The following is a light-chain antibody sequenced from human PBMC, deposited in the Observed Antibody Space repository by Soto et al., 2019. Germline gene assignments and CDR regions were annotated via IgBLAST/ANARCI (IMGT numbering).Light chain of an antibody. CDR1: ENIGVW. J-gene: IGKJ1*01. CDR2: KAS. V-gene: IGKV1-5*03. Sequence: DIQMTQSPSTLSASVGDRVTITCRASENIGVWLAWYQQKPGKASKLLIYKASSLQSGVPSRFSGGGSGTEFTLTISSLQPDDFATYYCQQYHTYSWTFGQGTKVDIK. CDR3: QQYHTYSWT.